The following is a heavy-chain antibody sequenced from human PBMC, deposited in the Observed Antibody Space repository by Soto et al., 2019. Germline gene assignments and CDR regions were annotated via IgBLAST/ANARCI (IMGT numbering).Heavy chain of an antibody. CDR3: ARASGWYPVTSGMDA. D-gene: IGHD6-19*01. CDR1: GGSISSGGYY. J-gene: IGHJ6*02. CDR2: IYYSVST. V-gene: IGHV4-31*02. Sequence: PSESLPLTCTVAGGSISSGGYYWIWLRQHPGKGLQWIGYIYYSVSTYYNPSLKSRVTISVDTSKNQFSLELRSVTAADTAVYYFARASGWYPVTSGMDAWGRGTTLTVSS.